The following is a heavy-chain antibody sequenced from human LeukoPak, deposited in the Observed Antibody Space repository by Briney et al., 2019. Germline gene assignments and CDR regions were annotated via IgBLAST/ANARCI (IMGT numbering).Heavy chain of an antibody. CDR2: ISSSSSTI. CDR1: GFTFSSYS. D-gene: IGHD3-22*01. CDR3: ARRGYGSSGYTNWFDP. Sequence: GGSLRLSCAASGFTFSSYSMNWVRQAPGKGLEWISYISSSSSTIYSADSVKGRFTISRDNAKNSLYLQMNSLRDEDTAVYYCARRGYGSSGYTNWFDPWGGGTLASVSS. J-gene: IGHJ5*02. V-gene: IGHV3-48*02.